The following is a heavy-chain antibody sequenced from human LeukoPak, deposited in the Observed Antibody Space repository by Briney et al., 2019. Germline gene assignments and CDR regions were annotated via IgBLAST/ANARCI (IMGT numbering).Heavy chain of an antibody. V-gene: IGHV3-48*04. CDR1: GFTFSSYS. D-gene: IGHD3-3*01. CDR2: ISSSSSSTI. J-gene: IGHJ3*02. CDR3: AREYYDFWSGYYQDAFDI. Sequence: GGSLRLSCAASGFTFSSYSMNWVRQAPGKGLEWVPYISSSSSSTIYYADSVKGRFTISRDNAKNSLYLQMNSLRAEDTAVYYCAREYYDFWSGYYQDAFDIWGQGTMVTVSS.